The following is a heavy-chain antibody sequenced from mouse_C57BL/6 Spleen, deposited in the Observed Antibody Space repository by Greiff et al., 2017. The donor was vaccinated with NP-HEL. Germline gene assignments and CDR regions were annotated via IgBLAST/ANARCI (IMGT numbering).Heavy chain of an antibody. CDR3: ARHYSKSWFAY. Sequence: ESGPGLVKPSQSLSLTCSVTGYSITSGYYWNWIRQFPGNKLEWMGYISYDGSNNYNPSLKNRISITRDTSKNQFFLKLNSVTTEDTATYYCARHYSKSWFAYWGQGTLVTVSA. J-gene: IGHJ3*01. CDR1: GYSITSGYY. CDR2: ISYDGSN. D-gene: IGHD2-5*01. V-gene: IGHV3-6*01.